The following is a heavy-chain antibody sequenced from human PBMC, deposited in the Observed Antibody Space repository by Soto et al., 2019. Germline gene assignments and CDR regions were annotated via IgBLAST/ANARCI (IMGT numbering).Heavy chain of an antibody. D-gene: IGHD2-15*01. V-gene: IGHV4-31*03. CDR1: GGSINSGDSY. Sequence: QVQLQESGPGLVRPSQTLSLTCTVSGGSINSGDSYSNWIRQHPEKGLEWIGYINYRGSTFYNPSLKSRIIISVDTSKNQFSLSLSSVTAADTAVYYCARDAPGVAPYWGQGTLVTVSS. CDR3: ARDAPGVAPY. CDR2: INYRGST. J-gene: IGHJ4*02.